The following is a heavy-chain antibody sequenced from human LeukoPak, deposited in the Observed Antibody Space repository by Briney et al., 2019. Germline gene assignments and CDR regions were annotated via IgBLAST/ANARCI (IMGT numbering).Heavy chain of an antibody. V-gene: IGHV3-30*19. CDR2: IWYDGSNK. D-gene: IGHD1-26*01. J-gene: IGHJ6*03. CDR1: GFTFSSYG. Sequence: PGGSLRLSCAASGFTFSSYGMHWVRQAPGKGLEWVAVIWYDGSNKYYADSVKGRFTISRDNSKNTLYLQMNSLRAEDTAVYYCARTSGSYLPYYYYYYMDVWGKGTTVTVSS. CDR3: ARTSGSYLPYYYYYYMDV.